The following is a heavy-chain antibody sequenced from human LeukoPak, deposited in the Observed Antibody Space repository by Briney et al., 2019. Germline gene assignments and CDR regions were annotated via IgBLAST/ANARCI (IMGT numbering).Heavy chain of an antibody. V-gene: IGHV1-2*02. CDR2: INPNSGGT. J-gene: IGHJ6*03. CDR1: GYTFTSYY. CDR3: ARDRRYYYYMDV. Sequence: GASVKVSCKASGYTFTSYYMHWVRQTPGQGLEWMGWINPNSGGTNYAQKFQGRVTMTRDTSISTAYMELSRLRSDDTAVYYCARDRRYYYYMDVWGKGTTVTVSS.